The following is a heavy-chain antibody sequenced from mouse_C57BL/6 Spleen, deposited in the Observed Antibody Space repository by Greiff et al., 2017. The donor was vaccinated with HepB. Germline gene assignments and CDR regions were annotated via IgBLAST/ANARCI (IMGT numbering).Heavy chain of an antibody. CDR3: ARGYYYDHDGAWFAY. J-gene: IGHJ3*01. CDR1: GYTFTDYN. V-gene: IGHV1-22*01. D-gene: IGHD2-4*01. CDR2: INPNNGGT. Sequence: EVQLQQSGPELVKPGASVKMSCKASGYTFTDYNMHWVKQSHGKSLEWIGYINPNNGGTSYNQKIKGKATLTVNKSSSTAYMELRSLTSEDSAVYYCARGYYYDHDGAWFAYWGQGTLVTVSA.